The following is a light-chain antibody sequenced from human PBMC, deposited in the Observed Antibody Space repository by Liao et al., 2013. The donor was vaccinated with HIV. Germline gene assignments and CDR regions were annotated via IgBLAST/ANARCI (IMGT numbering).Light chain of an antibody. V-gene: IGLV3-21*01. CDR3: QAWDSSTVVV. J-gene: IGLJ2*01. Sequence: SYELTQPPSVSVAPGKTARITCGGNNIGSKSVHWYQQKPGQAPVLVIYYDSDRPSGIPERFSGSNSGNTATLTISGTQAMDEADYYCQAWDSSTVVVFGGGTKLTVL. CDR1: NIGSKS. CDR2: YDS.